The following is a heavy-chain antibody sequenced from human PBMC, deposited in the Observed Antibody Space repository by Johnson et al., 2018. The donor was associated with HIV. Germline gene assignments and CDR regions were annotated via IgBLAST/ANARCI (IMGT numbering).Heavy chain of an antibody. CDR2: IRNKANRYTT. J-gene: IGHJ3*02. V-gene: IGHV3-72*01. CDR3: ARVGRVYDSSGYAIDAFDI. D-gene: IGHD3-22*01. CDR1: GFTFSDHY. Sequence: EQLVESGGGLVQPGGSLRLSCAASGFTFSDHYMDWVRQAPGKGLEWVGHIRNKANRYTTEYAASVKGRFTISRDDSKNSLYLQMNSLKTEDTAVYYCARVGRVYDSSGYAIDAFDIWGQGTMVTVSS.